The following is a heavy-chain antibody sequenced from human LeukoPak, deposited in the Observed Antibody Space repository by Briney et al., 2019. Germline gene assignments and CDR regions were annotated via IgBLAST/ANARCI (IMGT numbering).Heavy chain of an antibody. CDR3: ARRSPYYYDSSGYPLYYFDY. D-gene: IGHD3-22*01. Sequence: GESLKISCKGSGYSFTSYCIGWVRQMPGKGLKWMGSIYPGDSDTRSSPSFQGQVTIAADKSISTAYLQWSSLKASDTAMYYCARRSPYYYDSSGYPLYYFDYWGQGTLVTVSS. CDR1: GYSFTSYC. J-gene: IGHJ4*02. V-gene: IGHV5-51*01. CDR2: IYPGDSDT.